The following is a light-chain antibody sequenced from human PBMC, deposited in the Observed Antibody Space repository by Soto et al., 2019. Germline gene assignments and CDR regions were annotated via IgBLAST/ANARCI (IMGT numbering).Light chain of an antibody. J-gene: IGKJ1*01. CDR1: QSVSSN. CDR3: QQYNNWPQT. CDR2: GAS. Sequence: EIVMTQSPATLSVSPGERATLSCRASQSVSSNLAWYQQKPGQAPRLLIYGASTRATGIPARFSGSGSGTGFALTISSLQSEDFAAYYCQQYNNWPQTFGQGTRWISN. V-gene: IGKV3-15*01.